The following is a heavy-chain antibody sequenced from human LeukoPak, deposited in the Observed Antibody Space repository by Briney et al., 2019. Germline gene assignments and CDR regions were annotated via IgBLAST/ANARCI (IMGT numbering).Heavy chain of an antibody. CDR3: ARRRGYYYDSSGYYFDY. J-gene: IGHJ4*02. CDR2: IYYSGST. V-gene: IGHV4-30-4*01. Sequence: PPETLSLTCTVSGGSISSGDYYWSWIRQPPGKGLEWIGYIYYSGSTYYNPSLKSRVTISVDTSKNQFSLKLSSVTAAGTAVYYCARRRGYYYDSSGYYFDYWGQGTLVTVSS. CDR1: GGSISSGDYY. D-gene: IGHD3-22*01.